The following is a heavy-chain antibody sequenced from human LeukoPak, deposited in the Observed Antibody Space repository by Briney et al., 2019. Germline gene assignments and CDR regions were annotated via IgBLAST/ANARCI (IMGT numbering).Heavy chain of an antibody. Sequence: PSETLSLTCSVSGGSINTASYYWGWIRQPPGKGLELIGNFYYTGTTFYNSSLQSRVTISVDTSKNQFSLKLTSVTATDTSVYYCAGMKATGTSGGYIDVWGKGTTVTVSS. J-gene: IGHJ6*03. V-gene: IGHV4-39*01. CDR1: GGSINTASYY. CDR3: AGMKATGTSGGYIDV. D-gene: IGHD1-1*01. CDR2: FYYTGTT.